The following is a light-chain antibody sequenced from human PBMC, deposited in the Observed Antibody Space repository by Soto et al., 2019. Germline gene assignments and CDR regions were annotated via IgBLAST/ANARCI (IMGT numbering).Light chain of an antibody. CDR3: RQGTHWPRT. CDR1: QSLVYTNGNTY. Sequence: DVVMTQSPLSLPVTLGQPASISCRSSQSLVYTNGNTYLNWFQQRPGQSPRRLIYKVSNRDSGVPDRFRGSGLCPELTLTISRVEADDLGCYYCRQGTHWPRTFGYGTRVEIK. CDR2: KVS. J-gene: IGKJ1*01. V-gene: IGKV2-30*01.